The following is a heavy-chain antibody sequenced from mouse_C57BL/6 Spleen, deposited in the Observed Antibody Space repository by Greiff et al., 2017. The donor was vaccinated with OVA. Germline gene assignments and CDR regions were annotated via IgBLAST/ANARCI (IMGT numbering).Heavy chain of an antibody. V-gene: IGHV1-82*01. D-gene: IGHD2-10*02. CDR3: AREYGNYSYYFDY. J-gene: IGHJ2*01. CDR2: IYPGDGDT. CDR1: GYAFSSSW. Sequence: VQLQQSGPELVKPGASVKISCKASGYAFSSSWMNWVKQRPGKGLEWIGRIYPGDGDTDYNGKFKGKATLTADKSSSTAYMQLSSLTSEDSAVYFCAREYGNYSYYFDYWGQGTTLTVSS.